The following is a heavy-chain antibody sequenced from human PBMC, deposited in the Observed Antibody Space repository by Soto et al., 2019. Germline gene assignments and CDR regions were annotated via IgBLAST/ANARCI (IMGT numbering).Heavy chain of an antibody. D-gene: IGHD3-9*01. J-gene: IGHJ3*02. Sequence: SETQSLTCAVYGGSFSGYYWSWIRQPPGKGLEWIGEINHSGSTNYNPSLKSRVTISVDTSKNQFSLKLSSVTAADTAVYYCARKRRYFDWFSAFDIWGQGTMVTVSS. CDR1: GGSFSGYY. CDR3: ARKRRYFDWFSAFDI. V-gene: IGHV4-34*01. CDR2: INHSGST.